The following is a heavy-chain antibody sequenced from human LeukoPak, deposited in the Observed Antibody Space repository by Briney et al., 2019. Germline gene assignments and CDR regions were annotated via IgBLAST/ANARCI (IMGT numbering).Heavy chain of an antibody. CDR2: ISNTGSVI. CDR3: ARNLPAADY. CDR1: GSTFRSHT. V-gene: IGHV3-48*04. Sequence: GGSLRLSCAASGSTFRSHTMNWVRQAPGKGLEWISYISNTGSVIYYAHSLKGRFTISRDNAKNSLYLQMNSLSAEDTAVHYCARNLPAADYWGQGTLVTVSS. D-gene: IGHD2-2*01. J-gene: IGHJ4*02.